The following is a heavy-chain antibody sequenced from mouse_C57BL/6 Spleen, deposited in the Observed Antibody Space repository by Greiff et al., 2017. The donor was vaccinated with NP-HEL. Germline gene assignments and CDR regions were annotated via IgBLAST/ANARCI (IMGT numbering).Heavy chain of an antibody. CDR2: IHPNSGST. V-gene: IGHV1-64*01. Sequence: QVQLQQPGAELVKPGASVKLSCKASGYTFTSYWMHWVKQRPGQGLEWIGMIHPNSGSTNYNEKFKSKATLTVDKSSSTAYMQLSSLTSEDSAVYYCARPIYYDYEYYAMDYWGQGTSVTVSS. CDR3: ARPIYYDYEYYAMDY. D-gene: IGHD2-4*01. J-gene: IGHJ4*01. CDR1: GYTFTSYW.